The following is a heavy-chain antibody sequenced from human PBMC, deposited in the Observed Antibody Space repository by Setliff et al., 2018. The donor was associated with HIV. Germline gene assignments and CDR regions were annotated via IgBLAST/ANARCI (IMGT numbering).Heavy chain of an antibody. CDR1: GYTFTGYY. D-gene: IGHD6-19*01. V-gene: IGHV1-2*02. CDR2: INPNSGGT. J-gene: IGHJ5*02. CDR3: ARGPARAVARPGWLDP. Sequence: GASVKVSCKASGYTFTGYYMHWVRQAPGQGLEWMGWINPNSGGTNYAQKFQGRVTMTRDTSISTAYMELSRLRSDDTAVYYCARGPARAVARPGWLDPWGQGTLVTVSS.